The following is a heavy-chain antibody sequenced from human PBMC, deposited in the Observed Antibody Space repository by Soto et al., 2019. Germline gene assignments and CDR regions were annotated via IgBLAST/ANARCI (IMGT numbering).Heavy chain of an antibody. Sequence: DVQLLESGGGLVQPGGSLRLSCAASGFTLNNYGMSWVRQAPGKGLEWVSAISPNGQGIYYADSVKGRFIISKDNSKNTVFLHMDSLTADDTAVYYCAKDRGYPRDDFHYWGQGTLVTVSS. V-gene: IGHV3-23*01. CDR1: GFTLNNYG. CDR3: AKDRGYPRDDFHY. J-gene: IGHJ4*02. CDR2: ISPNGQGI. D-gene: IGHD6-13*01.